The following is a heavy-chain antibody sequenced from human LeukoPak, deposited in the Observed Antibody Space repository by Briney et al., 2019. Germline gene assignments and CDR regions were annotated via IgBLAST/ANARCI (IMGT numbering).Heavy chain of an antibody. V-gene: IGHV4-34*01. CDR1: GGSISIYY. J-gene: IGHJ4*02. Sequence: SETLSLTCTVSGGSISIYYWSWIRQPPGKGLEWIGEINHSGSTNYNPSLKSRVTISVDTSKNQFSLKLSSVTAADTAVYYCARDPPDTAMENWGQGTLVTVSS. CDR2: INHSGST. D-gene: IGHD5-18*01. CDR3: ARDPPDTAMEN.